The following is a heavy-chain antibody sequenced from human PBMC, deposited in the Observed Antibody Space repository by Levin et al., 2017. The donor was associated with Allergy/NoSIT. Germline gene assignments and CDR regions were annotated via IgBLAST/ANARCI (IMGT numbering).Heavy chain of an antibody. CDR2: ISYDGSNK. Sequence: GGSLRLSCAASGFTFSSFAMYWVRQAPGKGLEWVALISYDGSNKYYADSVKGRFTISRDDSKNTLYLQMNSLRAEDTAVYYCAREGRAYCSGSSCYDNAFDIWGQGTMVIVSS. D-gene: IGHD2-15*01. J-gene: IGHJ3*02. CDR1: GFTFSSFA. CDR3: AREGRAYCSGSSCYDNAFDI. V-gene: IGHV3-30-3*01.